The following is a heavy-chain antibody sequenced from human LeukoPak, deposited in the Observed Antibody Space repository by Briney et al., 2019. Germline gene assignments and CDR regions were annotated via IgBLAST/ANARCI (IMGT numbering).Heavy chain of an antibody. CDR3: ARGGRRDGYIVLDD. CDR1: GLTFSSDW. CDR2: INGDGRST. Sequence: PGGSLRLSCAASGLTFSSDWMHWVRQGPGKGLVWVSRINGDGRSTSYVDSVKGRFTITRDNAENTLYLQMNSLRVEDTAVYYCARGGRRDGYIVLDDWGQGILVTVSS. V-gene: IGHV3-74*01. J-gene: IGHJ4*02. D-gene: IGHD5-24*01.